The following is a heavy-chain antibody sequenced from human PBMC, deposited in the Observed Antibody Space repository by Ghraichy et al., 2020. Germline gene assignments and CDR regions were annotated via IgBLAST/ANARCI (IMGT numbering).Heavy chain of an antibody. V-gene: IGHV6-1*01. J-gene: IGHJ4*02. D-gene: IGHD3-22*01. CDR3: ARDGNYDSVGYSRGFDY. CDR2: TYYRSKWNN. Sequence: SETLSLTCVISGDSVSSKSASLNWFRQSPSRGLEWLGRTYYRSKWNNDYAESVRSRITINKDTSKNQFSLQLTSVTPEDTALYYCARDGNYDSVGYSRGFDYWGQGNWSSTPQ. CDR1: GDSVSSKSAS.